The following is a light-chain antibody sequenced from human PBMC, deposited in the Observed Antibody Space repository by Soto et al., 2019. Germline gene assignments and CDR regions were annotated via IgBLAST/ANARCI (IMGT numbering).Light chain of an antibody. CDR3: HQYYSYPFT. CDR1: QGISSY. V-gene: IGKV1-8*01. Sequence: AIRMTQSPSSFSASTGDRVTITCRASQGISSYLAWYQQKPGKAPKLLIYAASTLQSGVPSRFSGSGSGTDFTLTIRCLQSEDFATYYCHQYYSYPFTFGPGTKVDIK. CDR2: AAS. J-gene: IGKJ3*01.